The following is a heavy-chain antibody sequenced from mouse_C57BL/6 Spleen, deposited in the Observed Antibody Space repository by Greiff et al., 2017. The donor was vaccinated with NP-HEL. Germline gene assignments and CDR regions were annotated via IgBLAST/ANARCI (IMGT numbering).Heavy chain of an antibody. V-gene: IGHV1-82*01. Sequence: QVQLKESGPELVKPGASVKISCKASGYAFSSSWMNWVKQRPGKGLEWIGRIYPGDGDTNYNGKFKGKATLTADKSSSTAYMQHSSLTSEDSAVYFCARSLYFGCWGQGTTLTVSS. J-gene: IGHJ2*01. CDR1: GYAFSSSW. D-gene: IGHD6-1*01. CDR3: ARSLYFGC. CDR2: IYPGDGDT.